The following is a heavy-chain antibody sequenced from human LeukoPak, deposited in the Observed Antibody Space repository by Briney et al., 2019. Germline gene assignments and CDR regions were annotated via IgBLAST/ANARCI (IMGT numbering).Heavy chain of an antibody. J-gene: IGHJ4*02. V-gene: IGHV3-48*02. D-gene: IGHD3-22*01. CDR2: ICPSSSTI. CDR1: GFTFSTYR. CDR3: ARARSYYDSSGLHDY. Sequence: GGSLRLSCAASGFTFSTYRMNWVRQAPGKGLEWLSYICPSSSTIYYADSVKGRFTISRDNAKNSLYLQMNSLRDEDTAVYYCARARSYYDSSGLHDYWGQGTLVTVSS.